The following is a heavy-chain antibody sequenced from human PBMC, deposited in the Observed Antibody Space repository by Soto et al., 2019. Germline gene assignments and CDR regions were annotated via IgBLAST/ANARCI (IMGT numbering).Heavy chain of an antibody. CDR2: IYPGDSDT. J-gene: IGHJ6*02. CDR3: ARLETESGSYSFGYYYYGMDV. CDR1: GYSFTSYW. Sequence: PGESLKISCKGSGYSFTSYWIGWVRQMPGKGLEWMGIIYPGDSDTRYSPSFQGQVTISADKSISTAYLQWSSLKASDTAMYYCARLETESGSYSFGYYYYGMDVWGQGTTVTVSS. V-gene: IGHV5-51*01. D-gene: IGHD1-26*01.